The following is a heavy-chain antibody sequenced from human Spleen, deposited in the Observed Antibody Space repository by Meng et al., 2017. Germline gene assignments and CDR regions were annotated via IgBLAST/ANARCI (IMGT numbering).Heavy chain of an antibody. V-gene: IGHV3-66*01. CDR2: IYSGGNT. J-gene: IGHJ3*02. CDR1: GFTVSHNY. CDR3: AREKDTTMGNAFDI. D-gene: IGHD5-18*01. Sequence: GGSLRLSCAASGFTVSHNYISWVRQAPGKGLEWVSVIYSGGNTYYADSVKGRFAISRDNSKNTLYLQMNSLRAEDTALYYCAREKDTTMGNAFDIWGQGTMVTVSS.